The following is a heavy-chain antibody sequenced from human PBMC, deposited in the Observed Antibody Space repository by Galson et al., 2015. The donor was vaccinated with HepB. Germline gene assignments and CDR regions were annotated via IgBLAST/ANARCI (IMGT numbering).Heavy chain of an antibody. Sequence: SVKVSCKASGYTFTNYDINWVRQATGQGLEWVGWMNPNSGYKGYAQNFQGRVTMTRNTSISTAYMELSSLRSEDTAVYYCARGPSGYCSGGHCYGPQEFDYCGQGTLVTVSS. CDR3: ARGPSGYCSGGHCYGPQEFDY. V-gene: IGHV1-8*01. J-gene: IGHJ4*02. CDR1: GYTFTNYD. CDR2: MNPNSGYK. D-gene: IGHD2-15*01.